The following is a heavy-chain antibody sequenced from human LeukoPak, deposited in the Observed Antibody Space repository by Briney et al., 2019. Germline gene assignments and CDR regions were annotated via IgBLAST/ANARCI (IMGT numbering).Heavy chain of an antibody. V-gene: IGHV3-23*01. CDR3: AKAANEWELLAGYFDY. D-gene: IGHD1-26*01. CDR2: ISGSDAGT. CDR1: GITFSNYA. J-gene: IGHJ4*02. Sequence: GGSLRLSCAASGITFSNYAMSWVRRAPGKGLEWVSAISGSDAGTYFADSVQGRFTISRDNSRNTLYLQMNNLGVEDTAVYYCAKAANEWELLAGYFDYWGQGTLVTVSS.